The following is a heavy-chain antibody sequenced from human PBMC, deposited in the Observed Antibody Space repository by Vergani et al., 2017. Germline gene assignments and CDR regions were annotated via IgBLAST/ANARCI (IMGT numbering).Heavy chain of an antibody. D-gene: IGHD3-16*01. V-gene: IGHV3-23*01. CDR3: ARGGSTWDEAFDI. Sequence: EVQLLESGGGLVQPGGSLRLSCAASGFTFSSYAMSWVRQAPGKGLEWVSAISGSGGSTYYADPVKGRFTISRDNSKNTLYLQMNSLRAEDTAVYYCARGGSTWDEAFDIWGQGTMVTVSS. J-gene: IGHJ3*02. CDR2: ISGSGGST. CDR1: GFTFSSYA.